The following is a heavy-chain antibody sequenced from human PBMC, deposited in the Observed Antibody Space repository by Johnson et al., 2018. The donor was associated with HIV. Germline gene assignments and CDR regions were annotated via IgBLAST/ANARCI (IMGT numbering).Heavy chain of an antibody. D-gene: IGHD6-19*01. V-gene: IGHV3-30-3*01. Sequence: QVQLVESGGGVVQPGRSLRLSCAASGFTFSRYAMHWVRQAPGKGLEWVAVISYHGSNKYYADSVKGRFTISRDNSKNTLYLQMNSLRAEDTAVYYCAREMGWEDAFDIWGQGTMVTVSS. CDR2: ISYHGSNK. CDR3: AREMGWEDAFDI. CDR1: GFTFSRYA. J-gene: IGHJ3*02.